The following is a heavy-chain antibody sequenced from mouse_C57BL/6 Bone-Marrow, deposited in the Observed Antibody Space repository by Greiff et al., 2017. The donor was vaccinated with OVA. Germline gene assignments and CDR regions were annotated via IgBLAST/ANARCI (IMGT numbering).Heavy chain of an antibody. CDR2: ISSSGDYI. Sequence: EVQGVESGEGLVKPGGSLKLSCAASGFTFSSYAMSWVRQTPEKRLEWVAYISSSGDYIYYADTVKGRFTISRDNARNTLYLQMSSLKSEDTAMYYCTREDYGSSSLAWFAYWGQGTLVTVSA. V-gene: IGHV5-9-1*02. CDR3: TREDYGSSSLAWFAY. CDR1: GFTFSSYA. D-gene: IGHD1-1*01. J-gene: IGHJ3*01.